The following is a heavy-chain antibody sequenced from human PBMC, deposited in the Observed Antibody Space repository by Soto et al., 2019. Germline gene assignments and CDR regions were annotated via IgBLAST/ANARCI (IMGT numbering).Heavy chain of an antibody. CDR3: ARGRMIFGVVRSYAFDI. CDR1: GGSFSGYY. D-gene: IGHD3-3*01. Sequence: PSETLSLTCAVYGGSFSGYYWSWIRQPPGKGLEWIGEINHSGSTNYNPSLKSRVTISVDTSKNQFSLKLSSVPAADTAVYYCARGRMIFGVVRSYAFDIWGQGTMVTVPS. CDR2: INHSGST. J-gene: IGHJ3*02. V-gene: IGHV4-34*01.